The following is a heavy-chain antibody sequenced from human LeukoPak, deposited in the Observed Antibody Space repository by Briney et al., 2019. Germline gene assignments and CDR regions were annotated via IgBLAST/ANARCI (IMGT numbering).Heavy chain of an antibody. CDR2: IIPIFGTA. V-gene: IGHV1-69*13. Sequence: SVRVSCKASGGTFSSYAISWVRQAPGQGLEWMGGIIPIFGTANYAQKFQGRVTITADESTSTAYMELSSLRSEDTAVYYCARGVVVVVPAADAGSYYYYMDVWGKGTTVTVSS. J-gene: IGHJ6*03. CDR1: GGTFSSYA. CDR3: ARGVVVVVPAADAGSYYYYMDV. D-gene: IGHD2-2*01.